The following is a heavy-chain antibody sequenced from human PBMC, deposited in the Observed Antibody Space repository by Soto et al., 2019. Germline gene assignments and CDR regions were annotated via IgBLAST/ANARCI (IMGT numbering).Heavy chain of an antibody. CDR2: ISGSGGST. J-gene: IGHJ4*02. Sequence: EVQLLESGGGLVQPGGSLRLSCAASGFTFSRYAMSWVRQAPGKGLEWVSAISGSGGSTYYADSVKGRFTISRDNSQNTLYLQMNSLRAEDTAVYYCAKENGYSSSWFEFDYWGQGTLVTVSS. V-gene: IGHV3-23*01. D-gene: IGHD6-13*01. CDR1: GFTFSRYA. CDR3: AKENGYSSSWFEFDY.